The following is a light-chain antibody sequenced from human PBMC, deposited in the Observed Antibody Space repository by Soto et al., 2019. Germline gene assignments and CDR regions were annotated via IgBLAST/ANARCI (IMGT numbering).Light chain of an antibody. CDR1: QTVSSN. V-gene: IGKV3-15*01. J-gene: IGKJ1*01. CDR3: QQYNIWPLWT. Sequence: SVMKQSPATLSASPGEKIALSCLASQTVSSNLAWYQHKPGRAPRLLIYATSTRATDVSARFSGGGSETEFTLTISSLQSEDFAVYFCQQYNIWPLWTFGQGTKVDI. CDR2: ATS.